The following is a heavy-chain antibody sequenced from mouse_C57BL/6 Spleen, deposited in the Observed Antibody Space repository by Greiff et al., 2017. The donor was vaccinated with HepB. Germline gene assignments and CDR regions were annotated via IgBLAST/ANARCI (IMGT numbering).Heavy chain of an antibody. CDR1: GFTFSSYA. CDR3: ARDGGYYGSSTGYFDV. J-gene: IGHJ1*03. D-gene: IGHD1-1*01. CDR2: ISDGGSYT. V-gene: IGHV5-4*01. Sequence: EVQGVESGGGLVKPGGSLKLSCAASGFTFSSYAMSWVRQTPEKRLEWVATISDGGSYTYYPDNVKGRFTISRDNAKNNLYLQMSHLKSEDTAMYYCARDGGYYGSSTGYFDVWGTGTTVTVSS.